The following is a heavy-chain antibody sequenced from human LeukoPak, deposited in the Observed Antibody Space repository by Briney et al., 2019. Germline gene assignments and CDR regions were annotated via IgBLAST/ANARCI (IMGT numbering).Heavy chain of an antibody. Sequence: PGGSPRLSCAASGFTFSSYWMSWVRQPPGKGLEWIGEINHSGSTNYNPSLKSRVTISVDTSKNQFSLKLSSVTAADTAVYYCARGPITMVRGVIITPDYYYDMDVWGQGTTVTVSS. D-gene: IGHD3-10*01. CDR3: ARGPITMVRGVIITPDYYYDMDV. CDR2: INHSGST. J-gene: IGHJ6*02. CDR1: GFTFSSYW. V-gene: IGHV4-34*01.